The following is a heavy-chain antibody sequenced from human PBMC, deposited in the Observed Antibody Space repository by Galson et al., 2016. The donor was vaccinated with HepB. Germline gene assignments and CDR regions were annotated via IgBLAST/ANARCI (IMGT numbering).Heavy chain of an antibody. CDR3: ARDIAVATTRGFDF. CDR1: GGSISDNW. J-gene: IGHJ4*02. D-gene: IGHD6-19*01. CDR2: VYHTGKT. V-gene: IGHV4-4*02. Sequence: SETLSLTCSVSGGSISDNWWSWVRQAPGKGLDWIGEVYHTGKTNFNPSLQSRVTISVDKSTNQLSLKLNSVSAADTAVYFCARDIAVATTRGFDFWGQGTLVTVSS.